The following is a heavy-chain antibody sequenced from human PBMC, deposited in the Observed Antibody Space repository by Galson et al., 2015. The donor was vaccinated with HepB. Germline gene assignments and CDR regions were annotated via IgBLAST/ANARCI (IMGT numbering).Heavy chain of an antibody. CDR3: ARSEVAGDFGIAYCMDV. J-gene: IGHJ6*03. Sequence: CAISGDSVSSNSAAWNWIRQSPSRGLEWLGRTYYRSKWYNDYAVSVKSRITINPDTSKNQFSLQLNSVTPEDTAVYYCARSEVAGDFGIAYCMDVWGKGTTVTVSS. CDR1: GDSVSSNSAA. V-gene: IGHV6-1*01. D-gene: IGHD6-19*01. CDR2: TYYRSKWYN.